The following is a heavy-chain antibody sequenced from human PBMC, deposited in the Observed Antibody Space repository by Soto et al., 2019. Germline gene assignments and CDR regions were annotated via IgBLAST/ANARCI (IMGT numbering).Heavy chain of an antibody. Sequence: AGGSLRLSCAASGFTFRSYSMNWVRHAPGKGLEWVSYISSSNRTINYADSVKGRFIISRDNAKNSLYLQMHSLRDEDTAVYYCAREGWPLLQTGMDVWGQGTKVTVSS. V-gene: IGHV3-48*02. CDR2: ISSSNRTI. J-gene: IGHJ6*02. CDR1: GFTFRSYS. CDR3: AREGWPLLQTGMDV. D-gene: IGHD2-15*01.